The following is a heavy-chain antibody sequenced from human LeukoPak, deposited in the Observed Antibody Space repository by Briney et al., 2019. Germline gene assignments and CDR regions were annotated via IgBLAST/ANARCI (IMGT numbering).Heavy chain of an antibody. CDR1: GGSITSGSYY. CDR2: INTSGST. J-gene: IGHJ4*02. D-gene: IGHD3-22*01. V-gene: IGHV4-61*02. CDR3: ARDHSGYFPAFDY. Sequence: SETLSLTCTVSGGSITSGSYYWNWIRQPAGKGLEWVGRINTSGSTNYNPSLKSRVTISVDTSKNQFSLKLSSVTAADTAVYYCARDHSGYFPAFDYWAQGALVTVSS.